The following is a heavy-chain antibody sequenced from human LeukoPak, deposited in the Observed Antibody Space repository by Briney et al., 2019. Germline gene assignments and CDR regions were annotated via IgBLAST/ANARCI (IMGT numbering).Heavy chain of an antibody. CDR1: GGSFSGYY. J-gene: IGHJ5*02. V-gene: IGHV4-34*01. Sequence: SETPSLTCAVYGGSFSGYYWSWIRQPPGKGLEWIGEINHSGSTNYNPSLKSRVTISVDTSKNQFSLKLSSVTAADTAVYYCARHLQYYDILTGYYPSWFDPWGQGTLVTVSS. CDR3: ARHLQYYDILTGYYPSWFDP. CDR2: INHSGST. D-gene: IGHD3-9*01.